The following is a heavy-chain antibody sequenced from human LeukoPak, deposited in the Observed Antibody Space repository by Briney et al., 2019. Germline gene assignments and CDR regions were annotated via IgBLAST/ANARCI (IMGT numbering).Heavy chain of an antibody. CDR1: GGSISSYY. D-gene: IGHD4-17*01. V-gene: IGHV4-59*08. CDR2: IYYSGST. Sequence: PSETLSLTCTVSGGSISSYYWSWIRQPPGKGLEWIGYIYYSGSTNYNPSLKSRVTISVDTSKNQFSLKLSSVTAADTAVYYCARGDGDYADYWGQGTLVTVSS. CDR3: ARGDGDYADY. J-gene: IGHJ4*02.